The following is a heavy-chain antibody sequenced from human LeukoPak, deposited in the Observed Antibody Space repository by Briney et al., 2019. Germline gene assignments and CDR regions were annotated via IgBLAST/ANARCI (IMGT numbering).Heavy chain of an antibody. CDR1: GFTFSSYA. J-gene: IGHJ4*02. V-gene: IGHV3-23*01. D-gene: IGHD3-22*01. Sequence: GGSLRLSCAASGFTFSSYAMSWVRQAPGKGLEWVSAISGSGGSTYYADSVKGRFTISRDNSKNTLYLQMNSLRAEDTAVYHCAKVTSGYLGYYFGYWGQGTLVTVSS. CDR3: AKVTSGYLGYYFGY. CDR2: ISGSGGST.